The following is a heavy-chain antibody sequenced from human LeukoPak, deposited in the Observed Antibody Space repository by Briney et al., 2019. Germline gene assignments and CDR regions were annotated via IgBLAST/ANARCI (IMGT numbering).Heavy chain of an antibody. D-gene: IGHD5-12*01. CDR2: ISSSSSYI. CDR3: ARADGGYGQRGDFDD. V-gene: IGHV3-21*01. Sequence: GSLRLSCAASGFTFSSYSMNWVRQAPGKGLEWASFISSSSSYIYYADSVKGRFTISRDNAKNSLYLQMNSLRAEDTAVYYCARADGGYGQRGDFDDWGQGTLVTVSS. J-gene: IGHJ4*02. CDR1: GFTFSSYS.